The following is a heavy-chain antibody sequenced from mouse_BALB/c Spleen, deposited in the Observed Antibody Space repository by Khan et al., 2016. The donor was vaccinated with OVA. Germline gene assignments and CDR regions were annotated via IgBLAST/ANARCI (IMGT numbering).Heavy chain of an antibody. CDR1: GSTFSHYY. CDR2: FRTKASSYPT. V-gene: IGHV7-3*02. Sequence: EVELVESGGGLVEPGGSLRLPCATSGSTFSHYYSSCVRQPPGKDLEWLGFFRTKASSYPTESIPSAKARITITRDNSQLILHLHTNSPRAEDSATDGCARVHYGYGFAYWGQGTLVTVSA. CDR3: ARVHYGYGFAY. J-gene: IGHJ3*01. D-gene: IGHD1-2*01.